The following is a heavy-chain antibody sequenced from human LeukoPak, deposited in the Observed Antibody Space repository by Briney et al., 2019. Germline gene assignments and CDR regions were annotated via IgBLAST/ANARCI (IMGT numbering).Heavy chain of an antibody. CDR2: IGGRNGTI. V-gene: IGHV3-11*04. D-gene: IGHD6-6*01. CDR3: ARGPDGSSSNDYYYYYMDA. Sequence: PGGSLRLSCEGSGFTFSDYYMSWVRQAPGKGLEWVSNIGGRNGTIHYADSVKGRFTISRDNAKNSLFLQMSSLRAEDTAVYYCARGPDGSSSNDYYYYYMDAWGKGTMVTVSS. J-gene: IGHJ6*03. CDR1: GFTFSDYY.